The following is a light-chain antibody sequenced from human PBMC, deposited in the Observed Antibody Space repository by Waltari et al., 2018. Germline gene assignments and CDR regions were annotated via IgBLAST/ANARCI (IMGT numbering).Light chain of an antibody. CDR3: QQYNNWPFT. V-gene: IGKV3-15*01. CDR2: GAS. J-gene: IGKJ3*01. Sequence: EIVMTQSPATLSVSPGARATLSCRASQSVSSNLAWYQQKPGQAPRLLIYGASTRATGIPARFSGSGSGTKFTLTISSLQSEDFAVYYCQQYNNWPFTFGPGTKVDIK. CDR1: QSVSSN.